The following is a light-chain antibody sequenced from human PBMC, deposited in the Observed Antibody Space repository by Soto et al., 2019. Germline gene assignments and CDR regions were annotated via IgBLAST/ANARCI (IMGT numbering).Light chain of an antibody. CDR3: QQFKSYPYT. Sequence: DIQMTQSPSTLSASVGDRVIITCRASQSISRGLAWYQQKPGEAPKLLIYWASSLESGVPSRFSGSGSGTEFTLTISSLQPDDFATYHCQQFKSYPYTFGQGTKLEIK. CDR1: QSISRG. CDR2: WAS. V-gene: IGKV1-5*03. J-gene: IGKJ2*01.